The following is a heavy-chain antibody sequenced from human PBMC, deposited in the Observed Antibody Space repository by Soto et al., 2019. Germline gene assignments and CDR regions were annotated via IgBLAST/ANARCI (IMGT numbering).Heavy chain of an antibody. CDR3: ARDPRYSYDHPPHRGMDV. V-gene: IGHV1-69*13. J-gene: IGHJ6*02. CDR2: IIPISDTT. D-gene: IGHD5-18*01. CDR1: GGTFSSYA. Sequence: SVKVSCKIYGGTFSSYALNWVRQAPGQGLEWMGGIIPISDTTNYAQKFQGRVTITADVSTSTGYMELSSLRSEDTALYYCARDPRYSYDHPPHRGMDVCGQGTTVIVSS.